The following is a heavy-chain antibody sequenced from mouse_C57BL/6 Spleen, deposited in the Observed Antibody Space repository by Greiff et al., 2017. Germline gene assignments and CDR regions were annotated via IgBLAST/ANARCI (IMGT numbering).Heavy chain of an antibody. CDR1: GYTFTSYW. D-gene: IGHD2-4*01. CDR2: INPSSGYT. Sequence: QVQLQQSGAELAKPGAPVKLSCKASGYTFTSYWMHWVKQRPGQGLEWIGYINPSSGYTKYNQKFKDKATLPADKSSSTAYMQLSSLTYEDSAVYYCVIYYDYDGFDYWGQGTTLTVSS. CDR3: VIYYDYDGFDY. J-gene: IGHJ2*01. V-gene: IGHV1-7*01.